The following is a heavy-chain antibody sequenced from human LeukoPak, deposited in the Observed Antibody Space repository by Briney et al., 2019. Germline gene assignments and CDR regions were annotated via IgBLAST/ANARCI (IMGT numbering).Heavy chain of an antibody. J-gene: IGHJ4*02. CDR1: GFTFSSYW. Sequence: GGSLRLSCAASGFTFSSYWMSWVRQAPGKVLEWAANIKQDGSEKYYVDSVKGRFTISRDNAKNSLYLQMNSLRAEDTAVYYCARGLLSYDFWSGYYSGGDYFDYWGQGTLVTVSS. D-gene: IGHD3-3*01. V-gene: IGHV3-7*01. CDR3: ARGLLSYDFWSGYYSGGDYFDY. CDR2: IKQDGSEK.